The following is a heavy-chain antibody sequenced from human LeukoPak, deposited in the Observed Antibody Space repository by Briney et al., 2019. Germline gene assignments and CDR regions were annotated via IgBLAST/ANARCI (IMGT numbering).Heavy chain of an antibody. Sequence: GGSLRLSCAASGFTFSSYAMSWVRQAPGKGLEWVSAISGSGGSTYYADSVKGRFTISRDNSKNTLYLQMNSLRAEDTAVYYCAKGSDLFWSGSVWFDPWGQGTPVTVSS. CDR3: AKGSDLFWSGSVWFDP. J-gene: IGHJ5*02. D-gene: IGHD3-3*01. CDR1: GFTFSSYA. V-gene: IGHV3-23*01. CDR2: ISGSGGST.